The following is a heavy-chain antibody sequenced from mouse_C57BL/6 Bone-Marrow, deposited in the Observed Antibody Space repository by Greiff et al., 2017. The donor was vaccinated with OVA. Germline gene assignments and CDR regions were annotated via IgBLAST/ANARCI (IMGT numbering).Heavy chain of an antibody. V-gene: IGHV1-55*01. D-gene: IGHD1-1*01. CDR1: GYTFTSYW. CDR3: ARSHYYGSSWYFDV. Sequence: QVQLQQSGAELVKPGASVKMSCKASGYTFTSYWITWVKQRPGQGLEWIGDIYPGSGSTNYNEKFKSKATLTVDTSSSTAYMQLSSLTSEDSAVYYCARSHYYGSSWYFDVWGTGTTVTVSS. CDR2: IYPGSGST. J-gene: IGHJ1*03.